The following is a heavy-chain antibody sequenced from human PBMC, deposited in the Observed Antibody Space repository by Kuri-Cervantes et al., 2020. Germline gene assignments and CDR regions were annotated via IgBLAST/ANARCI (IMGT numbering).Heavy chain of an antibody. CDR3: ARDGGYATRSWLDP. CDR1: GGSFSGYY. J-gene: IGHJ5*02. CDR2: INHSGST. V-gene: IGHV4-34*01. D-gene: IGHD2-8*01. Sequence: SQTLSLTCAVYGGSFSGYYWSWIRQPPGKGLEWIGEINHSGSTNYNPSLKGRVTISVDTSKNQFSLKLSSVTAADTAVYYCARDGGYATRSWLDPWGQGTLVTVSS.